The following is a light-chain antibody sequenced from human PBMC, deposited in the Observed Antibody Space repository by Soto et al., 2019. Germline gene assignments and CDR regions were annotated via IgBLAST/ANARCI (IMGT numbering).Light chain of an antibody. CDR2: GAS. J-gene: IGKJ1*01. V-gene: IGKV3-15*01. Sequence: IVMTQSPATLSVSPGERAALSCRASQSVSSELAWYQQKPGQAPRLFIYGASTRATGIPARFSGSGSGTEFTLTISSLQSEDFAVYYCQQYNKWPWTFGQGTKVDIK. CDR3: QQYNKWPWT. CDR1: QSVSSE.